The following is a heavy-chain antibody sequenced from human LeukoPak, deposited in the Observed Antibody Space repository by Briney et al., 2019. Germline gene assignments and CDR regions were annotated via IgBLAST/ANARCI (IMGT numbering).Heavy chain of an antibody. CDR1: GGSLTGYS. V-gene: IGHV4-59*01. CDR2: VYYSGST. Sequence: PSETLSLTCAVSGGSLTGYSWSWIRQPPGRGLEWIGYVYYSGSTNYNPSLKSRVTISVDTSKNQFSLKLSSVTAADTAVYYCARSRGYSGYAYDAFDIWGQGTMVTVSS. D-gene: IGHD5-12*01. J-gene: IGHJ3*02. CDR3: ARSRGYSGYAYDAFDI.